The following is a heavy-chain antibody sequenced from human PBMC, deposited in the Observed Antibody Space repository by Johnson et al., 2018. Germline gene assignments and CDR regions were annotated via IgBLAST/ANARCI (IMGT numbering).Heavy chain of an antibody. V-gene: IGHV3-9*01. CDR1: GFILDNYA. CDR2: ISWNSGSI. J-gene: IGHJ3*02. D-gene: IGHD3-10*01. CDR3: AKGVVILRGAFDI. Sequence: VQLVQSGGGLVQPGRSLRLSCAASGFILDNYAMHWVRQAPGKGLEWGSGISWNSGSIGYADSVRGRFTISRDNAKNSLYLQMNSLRPEEPAWYYCAKGVVILRGAFDIWGQGTMVTVSS.